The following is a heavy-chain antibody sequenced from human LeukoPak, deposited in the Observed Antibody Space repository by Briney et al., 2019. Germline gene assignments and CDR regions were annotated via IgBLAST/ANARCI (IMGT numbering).Heavy chain of an antibody. V-gene: IGHV1-8*02. CDR2: MNPNSGNT. CDR3: ARGGYDFWSGYFDY. J-gene: IGHJ4*02. D-gene: IGHD3-3*01. Sequence: ASVKVSCKASGGTFSSYAISWVRQATGQGLEWMGWMNPNSGNTGYAQKFQGRVTMTRNTSISTAYMELSSLRSEDTAVYYCARGGYDFWSGYFDYWGQGTLVTVSS. CDR1: GGTFSSYA.